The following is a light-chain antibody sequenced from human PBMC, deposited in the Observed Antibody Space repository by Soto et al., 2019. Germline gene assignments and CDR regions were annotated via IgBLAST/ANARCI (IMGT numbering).Light chain of an antibody. Sequence: QPALTHPPSASGTPGQRVTISCSGSSSNIKSNYVYWYQHLPGAAPKLLIYRNDQRPPGVPDRFSGSKSGTSASLAISGLRSEDEADYYCAAWDDSLSGFFVFGTGTKVTVL. V-gene: IGLV1-47*01. CDR3: AAWDDSLSGFFV. CDR1: SSNIKSNY. J-gene: IGLJ1*01. CDR2: RND.